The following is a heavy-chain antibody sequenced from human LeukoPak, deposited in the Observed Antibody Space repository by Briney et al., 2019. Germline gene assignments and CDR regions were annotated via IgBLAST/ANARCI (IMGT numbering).Heavy chain of an antibody. CDR3: ARDAAAAGPFDY. D-gene: IGHD6-13*01. CDR1: GYTFIDYG. J-gene: IGHJ4*02. Sequence: ASVKVSCKASGYTFIDYGVSWVRQAPGQGLEWMGWISTYNGHTYYAQKLQGRVTMTTDTSTSTAYMELRSLRSEDTAVYYFARDAAAAGPFDYWGQGTLVTVSS. CDR2: ISTYNGHT. V-gene: IGHV1-18*01.